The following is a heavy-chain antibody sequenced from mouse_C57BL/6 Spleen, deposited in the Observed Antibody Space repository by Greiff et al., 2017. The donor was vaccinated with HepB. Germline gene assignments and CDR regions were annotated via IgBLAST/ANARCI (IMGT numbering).Heavy chain of an antibody. V-gene: IGHV5-16*01. J-gene: IGHJ1*03. CDR3: ARGNSRRWYFDV. CDR2: INYDGSST. Sequence: EVKLVESEGGLVQPGSSMKLSCTASGFTFSDYYMAWVRQVPEKGLEWVANINYDGSSTYYLDSLKSRFIISRDNAKNILYLQMSSLKSEDTATYYCARGNSRRWYFDVWGTGTTVTVSS. CDR1: GFTFSDYY.